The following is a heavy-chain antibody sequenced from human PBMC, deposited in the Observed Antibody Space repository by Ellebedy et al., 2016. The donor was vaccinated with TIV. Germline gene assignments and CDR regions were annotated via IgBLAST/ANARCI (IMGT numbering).Heavy chain of an antibody. CDR2: INPNSGGT. CDR1: GYTFTGYY. Sequence: AASVKVSCKASGYTFTGYYMHWVRQAPGQGLEWMGWINPNSGGTNYAQKFQGRVTMTRDTSISTAYMELSRLRSEDTAVYYCATAKLPTQDSSVLAWGQGTLVTVSS. J-gene: IGHJ5*02. D-gene: IGHD3-22*01. CDR3: ATAKLPTQDSSVLA. V-gene: IGHV1-2*02.